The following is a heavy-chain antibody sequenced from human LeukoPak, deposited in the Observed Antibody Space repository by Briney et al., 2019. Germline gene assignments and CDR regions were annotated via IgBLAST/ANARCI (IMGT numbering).Heavy chain of an antibody. Sequence: GGSLRLSCAASGFTVSENYMSWVRQAPGKGLEWVSIVYSGGTTYYADPVKGRFTISRDNSKNTLYLQMRSLRAVDTAVYYCVRDRWPGLGDFWGQGTTVTVSS. CDR3: VRDRWPGLGDF. V-gene: IGHV3-66*01. CDR1: GFTVSENY. CDR2: VYSGGTT. J-gene: IGHJ6*02. D-gene: IGHD6-19*01.